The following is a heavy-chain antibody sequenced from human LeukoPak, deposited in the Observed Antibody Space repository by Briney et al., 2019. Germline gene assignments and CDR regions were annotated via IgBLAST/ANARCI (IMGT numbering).Heavy chain of an antibody. J-gene: IGHJ6*02. CDR3: ARGVDERYYSYSGMDV. CDR1: GGSISSYY. CDR2: IYYSGST. V-gene: IGHV4-59*01. D-gene: IGHD2-15*01. Sequence: SETLSLTCTVSGGSISSYYWSWIRQPPGKGLEWIGYIYYSGSTNYNPSLKSRVTISVDTSKNQFSLKLSSVTAADTAVYYCARGVDERYYSYSGMDVWGQGTTVTVSS.